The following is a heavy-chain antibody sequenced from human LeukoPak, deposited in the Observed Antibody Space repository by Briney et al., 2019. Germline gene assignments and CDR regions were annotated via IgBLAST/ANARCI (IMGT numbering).Heavy chain of an antibody. CDR1: GGSISSSGYY. CDR3: ARDGWDPSSSPGGAVAGTGDAFDI. CDR2: IYHSGST. Sequence: SQTLSLTCTVSGGSISSSGYYWSWIRQPPGKGLEWIGNIYHSGSTYYNPSLKSRVTISVDRSKNQFSLKLSSVTAADTAVYYCARDGWDPSSSPGGAVAGTGDAFDIWGQGTMVTVSS. J-gene: IGHJ3*02. V-gene: IGHV4-30-2*01. D-gene: IGHD6-19*01.